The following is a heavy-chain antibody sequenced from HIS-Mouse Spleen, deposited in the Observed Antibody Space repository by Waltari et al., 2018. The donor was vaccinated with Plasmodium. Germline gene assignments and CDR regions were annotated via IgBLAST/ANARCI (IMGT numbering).Heavy chain of an antibody. V-gene: IGHV3-30*18. CDR3: AKDRRSSSWYVDY. CDR1: GFTFSSYG. CDR2: ISYDGSNK. D-gene: IGHD6-13*01. J-gene: IGHJ4*02. Sequence: QVQLVESGGGVVQPGRSLRLSCAASGFTFSSYGMHWVRQAPGKGLGWVAVISYDGSNKDYADSVKGRFTISRDNSKNTLYLQMNSLRAEDTAVYYCAKDRRSSSWYVDYWGQGTLVTVSS.